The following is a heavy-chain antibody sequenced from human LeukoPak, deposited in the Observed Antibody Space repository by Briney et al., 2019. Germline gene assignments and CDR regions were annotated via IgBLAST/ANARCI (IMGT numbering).Heavy chain of an antibody. D-gene: IGHD5-18*01. J-gene: IGHJ6*02. CDR3: AREGWIQLWSFYGMDV. CDR2: IKQDGSEK. Sequence: PGGSLRLSCAASGFTFSSYWMSWVRQAPGKGLEWVANIKQDGSEKYYVDSVKGRFTISRDNAKNSLYLQMNSLRAEDTAVYYCAREGWIQLWSFYGMDVWGQGTTVTVSS. V-gene: IGHV3-7*01. CDR1: GFTFSSYW.